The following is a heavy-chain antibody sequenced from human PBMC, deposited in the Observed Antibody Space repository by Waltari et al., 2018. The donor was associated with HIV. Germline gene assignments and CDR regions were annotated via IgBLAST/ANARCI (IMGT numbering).Heavy chain of an antibody. CDR1: GFSLTTSGVG. Sequence: QITLKESGPTLVKPTQTLTLTCTFSGFSLTTSGVGVVWTRQPPGKALEWLALIYWDDDKRYSPSLKSRLTITKDTSKNQVVLTMTNMDPVDTATYYCAHRDGYNSGRDYWGQGTLVTVSS. CDR3: AHRDGYNSGRDY. D-gene: IGHD5-12*01. V-gene: IGHV2-5*02. CDR2: IYWDDDK. J-gene: IGHJ4*02.